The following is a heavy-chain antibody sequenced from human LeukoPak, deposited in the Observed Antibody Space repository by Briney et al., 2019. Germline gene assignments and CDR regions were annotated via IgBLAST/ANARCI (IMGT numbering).Heavy chain of an antibody. CDR3: AELGITMIGGV. V-gene: IGHV3-48*03. J-gene: IGHJ6*04. Sequence: QPGGSLRLSCAASGFTFSSYEMNWVRQAPGKGLEWVSYISSSGSTIYYADSVKGRFTISRDNATNSLYLQMNSLRAEDTAVYYCAELGITMIGGVWGKGTTVTISS. D-gene: IGHD3-10*02. CDR1: GFTFSSYE. CDR2: ISSSGSTI.